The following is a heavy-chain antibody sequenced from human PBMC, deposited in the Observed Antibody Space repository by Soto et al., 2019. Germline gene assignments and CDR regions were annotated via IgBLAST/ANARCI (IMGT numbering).Heavy chain of an antibody. CDR2: ISYDGSNK. V-gene: IGHV3-30-3*01. CDR3: ARERENWFDP. J-gene: IGHJ5*02. CDR1: GFTFSSYA. Sequence: GGSLRLSCAASGFTFSSYAMHWVRQAPGKGLEWVAVISYDGSNKYYADSVKGRFTISRDNSKNTLYLQMNSLRAEDTAVYYCARERENWFDPWGQGTLVTVSS.